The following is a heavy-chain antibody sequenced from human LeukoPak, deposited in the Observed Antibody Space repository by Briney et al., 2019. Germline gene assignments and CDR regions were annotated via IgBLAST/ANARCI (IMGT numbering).Heavy chain of an antibody. V-gene: IGHV4-59*01. Sequence: SETLSLTCTVSAGSIRSYYWSWVRQPPGKTLEWIGYIYSTGSTNYNTSLKSRVTFSVDKPKNQFSVELSSVTGADTAVYYCARGTEEFGELLKVWGQGTLVTVS. CDR1: AGSIRSYY. CDR3: ARGTEEFGELLKV. J-gene: IGHJ4*02. CDR2: IYSTGST. D-gene: IGHD3-10*01.